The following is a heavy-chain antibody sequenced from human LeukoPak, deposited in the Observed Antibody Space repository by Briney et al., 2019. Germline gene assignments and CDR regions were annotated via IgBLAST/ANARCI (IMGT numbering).Heavy chain of an antibody. D-gene: IGHD4-17*01. CDR1: GGSISSGDYY. V-gene: IGHV4-30-4*01. J-gene: IGHJ6*04. Sequence: PSETLSLTCTVSGGSISSGDYYWSWIRQPPGKGLEWIEYIYYSGSTYYNPSLKSRVTISVDTSKNQFSLKLSSVTAADTAVYYCARGYGDYYYYGMDVWGKGTTVTVSS. CDR2: IYYSGST. CDR3: ARGYGDYYYYGMDV.